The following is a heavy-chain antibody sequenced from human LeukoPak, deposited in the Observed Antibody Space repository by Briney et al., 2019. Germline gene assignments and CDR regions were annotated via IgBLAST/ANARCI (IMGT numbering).Heavy chain of an antibody. CDR1: GFSFTDYP. V-gene: IGHV3-48*02. Sequence: GGSLRLSCATSGFSFTDYPMNWFRQAPGKGLEWISNIRTTAEGAKYAYYADSVKGRVTISRDDGKNTLYLHMNSLRDDDTAVYYCATDLRYAFDYWGQGILVTVSS. CDR2: IRTTAEGAKYA. D-gene: IGHD3-9*01. CDR3: ATDLRYAFDY. J-gene: IGHJ4*02.